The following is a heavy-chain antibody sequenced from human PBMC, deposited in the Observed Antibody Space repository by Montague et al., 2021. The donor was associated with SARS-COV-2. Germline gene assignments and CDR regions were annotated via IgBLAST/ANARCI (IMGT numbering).Heavy chain of an antibody. Sequence: SLRLSCAASGFTFSSYRMNWVRQAPGKGLEWVSSISSSSSYIYYADSVKGRFTISRDNAKNSLYLQMNSLRAEDTAVYYCARDRWPYDFWSGYYLRGVFEPWGQGTLVTVSS. D-gene: IGHD3-3*01. V-gene: IGHV3-21*01. CDR3: ARDRWPYDFWSGYYLRGVFEP. J-gene: IGHJ5*02. CDR1: GFTFSSYR. CDR2: ISSSSSYI.